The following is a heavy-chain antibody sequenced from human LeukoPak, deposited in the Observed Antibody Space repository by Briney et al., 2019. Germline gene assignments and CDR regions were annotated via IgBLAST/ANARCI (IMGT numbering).Heavy chain of an antibody. V-gene: IGHV4-61*05. CDR1: GGSISSSSYY. Sequence: PSETLSLTCTVSGGSISSSSYYWGWIRQPPGKGLEWIGCIYYSGSTNYNPSLKSRVTISVDTSKNQFSLKLSSVTAADTAVYYCARVSIYYGSYNWFDPWGQGTLVTVSS. J-gene: IGHJ5*02. CDR2: IYYSGST. CDR3: ARVSIYYGSYNWFDP. D-gene: IGHD3-10*01.